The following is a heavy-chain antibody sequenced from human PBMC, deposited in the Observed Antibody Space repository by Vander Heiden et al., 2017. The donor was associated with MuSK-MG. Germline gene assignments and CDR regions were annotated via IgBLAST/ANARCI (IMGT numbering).Heavy chain of an antibody. CDR3: ARWYYYDSSGNYFDY. CDR2: IYYSGST. CDR1: GGPIRRGGYY. J-gene: IGHJ4*02. V-gene: IGHV4-31*03. D-gene: IGHD3-22*01. Sequence: QVQLQESGSGLVKPSQTLSLPGTVSGGPIRRGGYYWSWIRQRPGKGLEWIGYIYYSGSTYYDPSLKSRVTISVDTSKNQFSLKLSSVTAADTAVYYCARWYYYDSSGNYFDYWGQGTLVTVSS.